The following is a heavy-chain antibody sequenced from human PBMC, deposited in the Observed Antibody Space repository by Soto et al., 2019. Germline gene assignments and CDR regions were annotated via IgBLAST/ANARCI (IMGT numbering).Heavy chain of an antibody. CDR3: ARLSAAGNYYYYGMDV. CDR1: GGSISSSSYY. CDR2: MYYSGST. Sequence: SETLSLTCTVSGGSISSSSYYWGWIRQPPGKGLEWIGSMYYSGSTYYNPSLKSRVTIFVDTSRNQFSLKLSSVTAADTAVYYCARLSAAGNYYYYGMDVWGQGTTVTVSS. J-gene: IGHJ6*02. V-gene: IGHV4-39*01. D-gene: IGHD6-13*01.